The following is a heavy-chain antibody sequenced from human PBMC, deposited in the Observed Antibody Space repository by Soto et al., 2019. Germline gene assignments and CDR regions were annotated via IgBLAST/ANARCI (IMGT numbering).Heavy chain of an antibody. CDR1: GYTLTELS. J-gene: IGHJ3*02. D-gene: IGHD3-10*01. V-gene: IGHV1-24*01. CDR2: FDPEDGET. CDR3: ATAMAVRDAFDI. Sequence: ASVKVSCKVSGYTLTELSMHWVRQAPGKGLEWMGGFDPEDGETIYAQKFQGRVTMTEDTSTDTAYMELSSLRSEDTAVYYCATAMAVRDAFDIWGQGTMVTVSS.